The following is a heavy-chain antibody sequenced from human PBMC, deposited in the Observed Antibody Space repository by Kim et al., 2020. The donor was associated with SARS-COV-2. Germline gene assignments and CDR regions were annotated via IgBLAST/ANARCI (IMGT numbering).Heavy chain of an antibody. Sequence: KGRFTISRDNAKNTLYLQMNSLRAEDTAVYYCAREPSSGWTYYYYYGMDVWGQGTTVTVSS. D-gene: IGHD6-19*01. V-gene: IGHV3-74*01. CDR3: AREPSSGWTYYYYYGMDV. J-gene: IGHJ6*02.